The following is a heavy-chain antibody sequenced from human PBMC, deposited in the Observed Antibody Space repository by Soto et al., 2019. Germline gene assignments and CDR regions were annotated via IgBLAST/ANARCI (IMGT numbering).Heavy chain of an antibody. D-gene: IGHD3-22*01. CDR1: GYTFTGYY. CDR3: ARDRASDSSGYSLGY. J-gene: IGHJ4*02. V-gene: IGHV1-2*04. Sequence: ASVKVSCKASGYTFTGYYMHWVRQAPGQGLEWMGWINPNSGGTNYAQKFQGWVTMTRDTSISTAYMELSRLRSDDTAVYYCARDRASDSSGYSLGYWGQGTLAPVYS. CDR2: INPNSGGT.